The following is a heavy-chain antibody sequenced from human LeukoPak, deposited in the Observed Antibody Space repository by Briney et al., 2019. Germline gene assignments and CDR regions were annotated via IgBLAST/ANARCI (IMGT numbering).Heavy chain of an antibody. CDR2: ISSGSDYI. Sequence: GGSLRLSCVASGFTYRRYSMNWVRQAPGKGLEWVSTISSGSDYIYHADSVRGRFTISRDNARNSLYLQMNSLRAEDTAVYYCARDLILGMPGGFDFSGQGILVTVYS. CDR1: GFTYRRYS. D-gene: IGHD2-2*01. V-gene: IGHV3-21*06. J-gene: IGHJ4*02. CDR3: ARDLILGMPGGFDF.